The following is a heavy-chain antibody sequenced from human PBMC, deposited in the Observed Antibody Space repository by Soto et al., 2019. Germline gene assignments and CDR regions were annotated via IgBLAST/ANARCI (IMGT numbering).Heavy chain of an antibody. D-gene: IGHD4-17*01. Sequence: SVKVSCKASGGTFSSYAISWVRQAPGQGLEWMGGIIPIFGTANYAQKFQGRVTITADESTSTAYMELSSLRSEDTAVYYCANDYGGNFAIDIWGQGTMVTVSS. CDR3: ANDYGGNFAIDI. CDR2: IIPIFGTA. J-gene: IGHJ3*02. CDR1: GGTFSSYA. V-gene: IGHV1-69*13.